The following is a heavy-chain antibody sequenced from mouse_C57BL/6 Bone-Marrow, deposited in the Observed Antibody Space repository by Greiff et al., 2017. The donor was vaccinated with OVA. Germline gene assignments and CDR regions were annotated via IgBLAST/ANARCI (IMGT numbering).Heavy chain of an antibody. D-gene: IGHD2-1*01. CDR2: ISNLAYSI. J-gene: IGHJ4*01. V-gene: IGHV5-15*01. CDR3: ARIYYTYYYAMDD. Sequence: DVKLVESGGGLVQPGGSLKLTCAASGFTFSDYGMAWVRQAPRKGPEWVAFISNLAYSIYYADTVTGRFTISRGNANNNLYLEMSSLSSEDTAMYYCARIYYTYYYAMDDWGQGTSVTVSS. CDR1: GFTFSDYG.